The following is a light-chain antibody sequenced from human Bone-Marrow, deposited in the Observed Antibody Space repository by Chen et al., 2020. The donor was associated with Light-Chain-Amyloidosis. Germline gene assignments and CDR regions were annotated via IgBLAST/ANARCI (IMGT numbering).Light chain of an antibody. CDR2: WAS. CDR1: QSVLYSSNNKNY. CDR3: QQYYSTPYT. V-gene: IGKV4-1*01. J-gene: IGKJ2*01. Sequence: DIVMTQSPDSLAVSLGERATINCKSSQSVLYSSNNKNYLAWYQQKPGQPPKLRIYWASTRDYGVPDRFSGSGSGTDFTLTISSLQAEDVAVYYCQQYYSTPYTFGQGTKLEIK.